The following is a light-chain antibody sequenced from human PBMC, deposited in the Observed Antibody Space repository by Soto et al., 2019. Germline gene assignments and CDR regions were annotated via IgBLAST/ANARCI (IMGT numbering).Light chain of an antibody. Sequence: EIVLTQSPATLSLSPGERATLSCRASQRVSSYLAWFQQKPGQAPRLLIYDTSNRATGIPARFSGSGSGTDFTLTISSLEPEDFAVYYCQQRSSWPPMYTFGQGTKLEIK. J-gene: IGKJ2*01. CDR1: QRVSSY. V-gene: IGKV3-11*01. CDR3: QQRSSWPPMYT. CDR2: DTS.